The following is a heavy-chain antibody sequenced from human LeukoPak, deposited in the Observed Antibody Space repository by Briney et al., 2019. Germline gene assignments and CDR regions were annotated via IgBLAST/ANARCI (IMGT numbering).Heavy chain of an antibody. J-gene: IGHJ6*03. CDR1: GYTFTSYG. CDR3: ARVILWFGELLFGSLDYYYYYMDV. D-gene: IGHD3-10*01. V-gene: IGHV1-18*01. Sequence: GASVKVSCKASGYTFTSYGISWVRQAPGQGLEWMGWISAYNGNTNYAQKLQGRITMTTDTSTSTAYMELRSLRSDDTAVYYCARVILWFGELLFGSLDYYYYYMDVWGKGTTVTVSS. CDR2: ISAYNGNT.